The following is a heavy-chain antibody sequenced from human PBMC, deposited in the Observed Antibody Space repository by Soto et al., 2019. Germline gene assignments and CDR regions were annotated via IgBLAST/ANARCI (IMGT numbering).Heavy chain of an antibody. CDR3: ARDWPGLKPNYDILKDAGMDV. D-gene: IGHD3-9*01. CDR1: GFTFSSYW. V-gene: IGHV3-7*03. CDR2: IKQDGSEK. J-gene: IGHJ6*02. Sequence: GGSLRLSCAASGFTFSSYWMSWVRQAPGKGLEWVANIKQDGSEKYYVDSVKGRFTISRDNAKNSLYLQMNSLRAEDTAVYYCARDWPGLKPNYDILKDAGMDVWGQGTTVTVSS.